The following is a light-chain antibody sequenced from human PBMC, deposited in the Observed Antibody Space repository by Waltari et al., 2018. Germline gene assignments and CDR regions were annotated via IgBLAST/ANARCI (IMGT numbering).Light chain of an antibody. CDR1: QTVFYSSNNKNY. Sequence: DIVMTQTPESLAVSLGERATINCKSSQTVFYSSNNKNYLAWYQQKPGQAPKLLIYWASTRESGVPDRFSGSGSGTDFTLTISSLQADDVAVYYCHQYSSTPWTFGQGTKVEIK. CDR2: WAS. J-gene: IGKJ1*01. V-gene: IGKV4-1*01. CDR3: HQYSSTPWT.